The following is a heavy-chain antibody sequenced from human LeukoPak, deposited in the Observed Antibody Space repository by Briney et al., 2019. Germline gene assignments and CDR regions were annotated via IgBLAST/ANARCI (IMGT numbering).Heavy chain of an antibody. CDR3: ARAAPFYYYYYYYMDV. V-gene: IGHV4-61*01. CDR1: GYSVSSGYY. J-gene: IGHJ6*03. Sequence: SETLSLTCTVSGYSVSSGYYWSWIRQPPGKGLEWIGYIYYSGSTNYNPSLKSRVTISVDTSKNQFSLKLSSVTAADTAVYYCARAAPFYYYYYYYMDVWGKGTTVTVSS. CDR2: IYYSGST.